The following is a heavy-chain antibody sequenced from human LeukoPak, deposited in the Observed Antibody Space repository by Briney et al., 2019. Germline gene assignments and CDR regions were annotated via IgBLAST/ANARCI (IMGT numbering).Heavy chain of an antibody. CDR1: SGSFSGYY. V-gene: IGHV4-34*01. Sequence: TSETLSLTCAVYSGSFSGYYWSWIRQPPGKGLEWIGEINHSGSTNYNPSLKSRVTISVDTSKNQFSLKLSSVTAADTAVYYCARGTSMVRGVIEVFDYWGQGTLVTVSS. J-gene: IGHJ4*02. D-gene: IGHD3-10*01. CDR3: ARGTSMVRGVIEVFDY. CDR2: INHSGST.